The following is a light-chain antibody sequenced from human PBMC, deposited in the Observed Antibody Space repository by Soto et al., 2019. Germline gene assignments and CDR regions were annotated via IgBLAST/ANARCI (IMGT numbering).Light chain of an antibody. Sequence: DIQMTQSPSSVSASVGDRVTITCRASQGVGTWLAWFQQKPGEAPRLLIYTASTLHSGVPSRFSGSGSGTDFTLTITSLQPEDFATYYCQQGDSFLLTFGGGTKVEIK. CDR3: QQGDSFLLT. CDR2: TAS. J-gene: IGKJ4*01. CDR1: QGVGTW. V-gene: IGKV1-12*01.